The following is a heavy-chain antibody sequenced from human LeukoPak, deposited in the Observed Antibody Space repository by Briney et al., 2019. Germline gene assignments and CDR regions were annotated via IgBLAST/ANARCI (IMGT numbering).Heavy chain of an antibody. CDR2: IYYSGST. J-gene: IGHJ4*02. CDR3: ARVPIGELLPTDDY. Sequence: SETLSLTCTVSGGSISSYYWSWIRQPPGKGLEWIGYIYYSGSTNYNPFLKSRVTISVDTSKNQFSLKLSSVTAADTAVYYCARVPIGELLPTDDYWGQGTLVTVSS. CDR1: GGSISSYY. V-gene: IGHV4-59*01. D-gene: IGHD3-10*01.